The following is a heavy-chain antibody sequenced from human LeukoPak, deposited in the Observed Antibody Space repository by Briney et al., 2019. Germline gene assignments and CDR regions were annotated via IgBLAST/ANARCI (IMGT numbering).Heavy chain of an antibody. V-gene: IGHV4-61*02. Sequence: PSETLSLTCTVSGGSISRGSYYWGWTRQPAGKGLEWLGGIYTSGSTNYNPSLKSRVTISVDTPKNQFSPKLSSVTAADTAVYYCAREGYSYGYYYYYYMDAWGKGTTVTVSS. J-gene: IGHJ6*03. CDR1: GGSISRGSYY. CDR3: AREGYSYGYYYYYYMDA. D-gene: IGHD5-18*01. CDR2: IYTSGST.